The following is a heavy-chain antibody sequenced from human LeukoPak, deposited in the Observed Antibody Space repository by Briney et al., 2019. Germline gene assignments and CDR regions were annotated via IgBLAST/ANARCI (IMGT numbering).Heavy chain of an antibody. CDR2: IKQDGSQK. J-gene: IGHJ4*02. CDR3: ARDVGGNLDY. V-gene: IGHV3-7*05. D-gene: IGHD1-26*01. CDR1: GFTFSTYW. Sequence: PGGSLRLSCAASGFTFSTYWMAWVRQAPGKGLEWVANIKQDGSQKNYVDSVRGRFIISRDNGKNLLYLQMNSLRAEDTAVYHCARDVGGNLDYWGQGILVTASS.